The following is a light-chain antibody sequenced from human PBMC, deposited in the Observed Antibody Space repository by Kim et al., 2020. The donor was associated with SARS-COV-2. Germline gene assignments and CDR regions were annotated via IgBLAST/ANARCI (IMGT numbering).Light chain of an antibody. CDR1: SRRSYY. V-gene: IGLV3-19*01. J-gene: IGLJ2*01. CDR2: GKN. Sequence: ALGQTVRITCQGDSRRSYYASWYQQKPGQAPVLVIYGKNNRPSGIPDRFSGSSSGNTASLTITGAQAEDEADYYWSSRHSRGNPLVFGGGTQLTVL. CDR3: SSRHSRGNPLV.